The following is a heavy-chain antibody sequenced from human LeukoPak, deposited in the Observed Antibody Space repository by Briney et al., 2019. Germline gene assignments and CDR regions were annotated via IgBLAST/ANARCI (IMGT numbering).Heavy chain of an antibody. CDR1: GGSFSGYY. Sequence: SETLSPTCAVYGGSFSGYYWSWIRQPPGKGLEWIGEINHSGSTNYNPSLKSRVTISVDTSKNQFSLKLSSVTAADTAVYYCARGRSLRFGQLGLGRWFDPWGQGTLVTVSS. J-gene: IGHJ5*02. V-gene: IGHV4-34*01. CDR2: INHSGST. D-gene: IGHD6-13*01. CDR3: ARGRSLRFGQLGLGRWFDP.